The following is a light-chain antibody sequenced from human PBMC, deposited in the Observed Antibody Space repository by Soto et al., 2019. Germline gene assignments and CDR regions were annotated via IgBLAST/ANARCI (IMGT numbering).Light chain of an antibody. CDR3: QQYHTYWT. J-gene: IGKJ1*01. V-gene: IGKV1-5*03. CDR1: QSISSW. CDR2: KAS. Sequence: DIQMTQSPSTLSASVGDRVTITCRASQSISSWLAWYQQKPGKAPKLLIYKASSLESGVPSRFSGSGSGTDFTLTISGLQPDDFATYYCQQYHTYWTFGQGTKVEIK.